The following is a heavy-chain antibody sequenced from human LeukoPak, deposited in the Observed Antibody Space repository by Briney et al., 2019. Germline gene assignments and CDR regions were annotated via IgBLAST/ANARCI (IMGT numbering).Heavy chain of an antibody. J-gene: IGHJ6*03. V-gene: IGHV1-8*01. CDR1: GYTFTSYD. CDR3: TRKPGRGRFLEWWVGLDMDV. CDR2: MNPNSGNT. Sequence: ASVKVSCKASGYTFTSYDINWGRQATGQGLEWMGWMNPNSGNTGYAQKFQGRVTMTRNTSISTAYMELSSLRSEDTAVYYGTRKPGRGRFLEWWVGLDMDVWGKGTTVTVSS. D-gene: IGHD3-3*01.